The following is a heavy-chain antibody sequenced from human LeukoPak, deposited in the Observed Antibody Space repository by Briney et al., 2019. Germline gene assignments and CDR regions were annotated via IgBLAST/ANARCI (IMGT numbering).Heavy chain of an antibody. J-gene: IGHJ4*01. CDR1: GSSINNNF. D-gene: IGHD3-22*01. CDR2: IYSSGSA. Sequence: SETLSLTCTVSGSSINNNFWTWIRQPPGKGLEWIGYIYSSGSANYNPSLKSRVIISGDASKNQISLKLTSVTAADTAVYFCARHRDYYDTWGHGTLVTVSS. V-gene: IGHV4-59*08. CDR3: ARHRDYYDT.